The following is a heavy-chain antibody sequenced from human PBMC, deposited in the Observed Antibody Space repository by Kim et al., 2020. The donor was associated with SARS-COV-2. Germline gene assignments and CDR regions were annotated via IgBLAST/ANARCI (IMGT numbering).Heavy chain of an antibody. Sequence: GGSLRLSCAASGFTVSSNYMSWVRQAPGKGLEWVSVIYSGGSTYYADSVKGRFTISRDNSKNTLYLQMNSLRAEDTAVYYCAREDRTDYYGSGSYYGMDVWGQGTTVTVSS. J-gene: IGHJ6*02. CDR2: IYSGGST. V-gene: IGHV3-66*01. D-gene: IGHD3-10*01. CDR3: AREDRTDYYGSGSYYGMDV. CDR1: GFTVSSNY.